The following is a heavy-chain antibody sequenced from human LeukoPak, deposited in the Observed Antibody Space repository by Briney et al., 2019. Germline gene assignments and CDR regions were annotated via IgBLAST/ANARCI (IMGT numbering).Heavy chain of an antibody. J-gene: IGHJ6*03. V-gene: IGHV4-39*07. Sequence: PSETLSLTCTVSGGYISSSRYYWRWIRQPPGKGLEGFGSIYYSGRTYYNLSLKSRVTISVDTSKNQFSLNLSCVTAADTALYFCARVRLYYESSGPPPCYYMDVWGKGTTVTVSS. CDR2: IYYSGRT. D-gene: IGHD3-22*01. CDR1: GGYISSSRYY. CDR3: ARVRLYYESSGPPPCYYMDV.